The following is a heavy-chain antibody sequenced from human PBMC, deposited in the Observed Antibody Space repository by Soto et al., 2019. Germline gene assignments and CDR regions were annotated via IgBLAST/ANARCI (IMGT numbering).Heavy chain of an antibody. J-gene: IGHJ6*02. V-gene: IGHV3-30*18. CDR3: AKDRLRGGFLTTATTNGMDV. CDR2: ISYDGSNK. CDR1: GFTFSSYG. D-gene: IGHD1-26*01. Sequence: QVQLVESGGGVVQPGRSLRLSCAASGFTFSSYGMHWVRQAPGKGLEWVALISYDGSNKYYVDSVKGRFTISRDNSTNTLFLQMNSLRAGDTAVYYCAKDRLRGGFLTTATTNGMDVWGQGTTVTVSS.